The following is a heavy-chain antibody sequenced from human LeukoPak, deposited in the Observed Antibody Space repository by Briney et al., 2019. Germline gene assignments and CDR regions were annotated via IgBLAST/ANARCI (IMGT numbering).Heavy chain of an antibody. CDR3: AREYNYYFDY. CDR2: IYTSGNT. CDR1: GGSISSYY. D-gene: IGHD1-20*01. Sequence: SETLSLTCTVSGGSISSYYWSWIRQPPGKGLEWIGYIYTSGNTNYNPSLKSRVTISVDTSKNQFSLKLSSVTAADTAVYYCAREYNYYFDYWGQGTLVTVSS. V-gene: IGHV4-4*09. J-gene: IGHJ4*02.